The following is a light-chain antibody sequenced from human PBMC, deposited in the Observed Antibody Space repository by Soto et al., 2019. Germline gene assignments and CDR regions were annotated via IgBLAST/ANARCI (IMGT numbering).Light chain of an antibody. V-gene: IGKV3-20*01. CDR1: QSVTTNS. J-gene: IGKJ1*01. CDR3: QEYGSSRT. CDR2: GAS. Sequence: EFVLTQSPGTLSLSPGERATLSCRASQSVTTNSVAWYQQKPGQSPRLLIYGASSRATGIPDRFSGSGSGTVFTLTISRLEPEYFAVYFCQEYGSSRTFGQGTKVETK.